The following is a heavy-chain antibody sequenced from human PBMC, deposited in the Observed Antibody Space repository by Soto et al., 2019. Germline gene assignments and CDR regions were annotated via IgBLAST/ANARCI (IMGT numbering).Heavy chain of an antibody. J-gene: IGHJ4*02. V-gene: IGHV3-23*01. Sequence: GGSLRLSCAGSGFTFSNYAMSWVRQAPGKGLEWVSAISGSGDSTYYANSVKGRFTISRDNSKNTLYLQMNSLRAEDTAVYYCAKDTPQEWLLVFHYWGQGTLVTVSS. CDR1: GFTFSNYA. CDR3: AKDTPQEWLLVFHY. CDR2: ISGSGDST. D-gene: IGHD3-3*01.